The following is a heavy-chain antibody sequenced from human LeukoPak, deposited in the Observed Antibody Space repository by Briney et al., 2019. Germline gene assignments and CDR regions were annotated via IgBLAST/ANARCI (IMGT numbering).Heavy chain of an antibody. V-gene: IGHV3-66*02. CDR1: GSTVKRNY. Sequence: GGSLRLSCAVSGSTVKRNYMSWSRQAPGKGLEWVSVIYSGGDTYYADSVKGRFTISRDNSKNTVYLQMNNLRPEDTAVYYCARLDDSNSRRPENDASDVWGQGTTVTVSS. J-gene: IGHJ3*01. D-gene: IGHD3-22*01. CDR3: ARLDDSNSRRPENDASDV. CDR2: IYSGGDT.